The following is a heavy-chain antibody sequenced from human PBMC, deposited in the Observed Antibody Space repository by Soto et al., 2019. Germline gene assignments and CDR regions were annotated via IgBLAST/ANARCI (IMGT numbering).Heavy chain of an antibody. CDR1: GFTFSSYC. Sequence: GGSLRLSCAPSGFTFSSYCMSWARQAPGKGLEWVANIKQDGGEKYYVDSVKGRFTISRDNAKNSLYLQMNSLRAEDTAIYYCARGRPLYSSGYYVGWLDPWGQGTQVTVTS. D-gene: IGHD6-19*01. CDR3: ARGRPLYSSGYYVGWLDP. J-gene: IGHJ5*02. CDR2: IKQDGGEK. V-gene: IGHV3-7*01.